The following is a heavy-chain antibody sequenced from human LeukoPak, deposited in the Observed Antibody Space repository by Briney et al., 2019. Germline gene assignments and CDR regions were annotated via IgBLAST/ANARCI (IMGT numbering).Heavy chain of an antibody. V-gene: IGHV4-59*01. CDR1: GGSISSYY. CDR3: ARKRGIAAPFDP. J-gene: IGHJ5*02. CDR2: IYYSGST. D-gene: IGHD6-6*01. Sequence: SETLSLTCTVSGGSISSYYWSWLRQPPGKGLEWIGYIYYSGSTNYNPSLKSRVTISVDTSKNQFSLKLSSVTAADTAVYYCARKRGIAAPFDPWGQGTLVTVSS.